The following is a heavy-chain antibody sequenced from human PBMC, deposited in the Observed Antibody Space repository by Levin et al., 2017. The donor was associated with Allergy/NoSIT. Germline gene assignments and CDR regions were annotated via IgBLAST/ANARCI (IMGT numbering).Heavy chain of an antibody. Sequence: ASVKVSCQGSGYSFTSYWIGWVRQMPGKGLEWMGIIYPGDSDTRYSPSFQGQVTISADKSISTSYLQWSSLKASDTAIYYCARRGTRDYYYYMDVWGKGTTVTVSS. CDR3: ARRGTRDYYYYMDV. CDR1: GYSFTSYW. D-gene: IGHD1-1*01. CDR2: IYPGDSDT. V-gene: IGHV5-51*06. J-gene: IGHJ6*03.